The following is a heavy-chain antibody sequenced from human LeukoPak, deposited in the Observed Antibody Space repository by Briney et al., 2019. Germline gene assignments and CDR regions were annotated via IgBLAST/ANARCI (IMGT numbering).Heavy chain of an antibody. CDR1: GGSFSGYY. J-gene: IGHJ5*02. CDR2: INHSGST. D-gene: IGHD2-2*02. CDR3: ARSRRGQLLYRTFDP. Sequence: PSETLSLTCAVYGGSFSGYYWSWIRQPPGKGLEWIGEINHSGSTNYNPSLKSRVTISVDTSKNQFSLKLSSVTAADTAVYYCARSRRGQLLYRTFDPWGQGTLVTVSS. V-gene: IGHV4-34*01.